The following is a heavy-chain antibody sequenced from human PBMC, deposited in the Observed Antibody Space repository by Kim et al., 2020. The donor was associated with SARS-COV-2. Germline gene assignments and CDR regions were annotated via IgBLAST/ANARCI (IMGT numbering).Heavy chain of an antibody. CDR2: IDPSDSYT. CDR3: ARQVGAAGIQDWFDP. D-gene: IGHD6-13*01. CDR1: GYSFTSYW. Sequence: GESLKISCKGSGYSFTSYWISWVRQMPGKGLEWMGRIDPSDSYTNYSPSFQGHVTISADKSISTAYLQWSSLKASDTAMYYCARQVGAAGIQDWFDPWGQGTLVTVSS. V-gene: IGHV5-10-1*01. J-gene: IGHJ5*02.